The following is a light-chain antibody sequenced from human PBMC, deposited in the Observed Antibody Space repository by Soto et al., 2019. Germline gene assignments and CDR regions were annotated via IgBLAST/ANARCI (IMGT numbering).Light chain of an antibody. V-gene: IGLV2-14*01. J-gene: IGLJ2*01. CDR3: SSYTSSSTAV. CDR2: DVS. CDR1: SSDIGGYNY. Sequence: QSVLTQPASVSGSPGQSITISCTGTSSDIGGYNYVSWYQQHTGKAPKLIIYDVSNRPSGVSNRFSGSKSGNAASLTISGLQAEDEADYYCSSYTSSSTAVFGGGTKLTVL.